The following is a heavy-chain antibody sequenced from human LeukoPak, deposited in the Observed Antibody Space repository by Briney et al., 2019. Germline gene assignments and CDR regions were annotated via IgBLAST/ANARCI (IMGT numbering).Heavy chain of an antibody. CDR1: GGSISSGDYY. D-gene: IGHD3-22*01. CDR2: IYYSGST. J-gene: IGHJ3*02. Sequence: TLSLTCTVSGGSISSGDYYWRWIRQPPGKGLEWIGYIYYSGSTYYNPSLKSRVTISVDTSKNQFSLKLSSVTAADTAVYYCARDRPLTYYSDSSGYSDAFDIWGQGTMVTVSS. CDR3: ARDRPLTYYSDSSGYSDAFDI. V-gene: IGHV4-30-4*01.